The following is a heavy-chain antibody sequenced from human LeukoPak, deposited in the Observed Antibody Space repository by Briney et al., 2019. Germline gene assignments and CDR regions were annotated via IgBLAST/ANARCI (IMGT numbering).Heavy chain of an antibody. Sequence: SSVKVSCKASRYTFTSYGISWVRQAPGQGLEWMGWISAYNGNTHYAQKLQGRVTMTTDTSTSTAYIELKRLRSDETAVYYCAGVVMVNNWFEPWGEGDLVTVSS. V-gene: IGHV1-18*01. J-gene: IGHJ5*02. D-gene: IGHD5-18*01. CDR2: ISAYNGNT. CDR3: AGVVMVNNWFEP. CDR1: RYTFTSYG.